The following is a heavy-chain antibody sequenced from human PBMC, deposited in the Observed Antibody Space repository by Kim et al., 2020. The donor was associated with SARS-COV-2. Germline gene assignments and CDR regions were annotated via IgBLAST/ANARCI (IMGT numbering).Heavy chain of an antibody. J-gene: IGHJ6*02. Sequence: GGSLRLSCVGSGFTFDNYAMSWVRQAPGKGLEWVSVVSGVGGNKFYADSVRGRFTISRDNSKNILYLQMNSLRDEDTALYYCAKRAVMDGYNYFYYYGMAVGGQGPTV. D-gene: IGHD5-12*01. CDR2: VSGVGGNK. V-gene: IGHV3-23*01. CDR1: GFTFDNYA. CDR3: AKRAVMDGYNYFYYYGMAV.